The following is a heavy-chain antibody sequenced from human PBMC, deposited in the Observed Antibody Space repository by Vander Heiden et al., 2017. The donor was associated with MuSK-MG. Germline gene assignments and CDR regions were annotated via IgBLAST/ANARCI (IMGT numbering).Heavy chain of an antibody. CDR3: ETTRIYGSGSYLLRFDY. D-gene: IGHD3-10*01. V-gene: IGHV1-24*01. CDR2: FDPEDGER. J-gene: IGHJ4*02. CDR1: GYTLTELS. Sequence: QVQLVPAGAEVKKTGASVKVSCKGSGYTLTELSMYWVRQAPGNGLEWMGGFDPEDGERIYAQKSQARVTRTEDTSTDTDYMELSRLKTEDTAVYSCETTRIYGSGSYLLRFDYWGQGTLVTVSS.